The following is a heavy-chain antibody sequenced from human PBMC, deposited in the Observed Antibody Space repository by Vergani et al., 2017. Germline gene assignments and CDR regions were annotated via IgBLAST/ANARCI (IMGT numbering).Heavy chain of an antibody. CDR1: GFTFSSYA. V-gene: IGHV3-30-3*01. CDR3: ARGGSAASPYCSGGSCYPLFDY. CDR2: ISYDGSNK. Sequence: QVQLVESGGGVVQPGRSLRLSCAASGFTFSSYAMHWVRQAPGKGLEWVAVISYDGSNKYYADSVKGRFTISRDNSKNTLYLQMNSLRAEDTAVYYCARGGSAASPYCSGGSCYPLFDYWGQGTLVTVSS. D-gene: IGHD2-15*01. J-gene: IGHJ4*02.